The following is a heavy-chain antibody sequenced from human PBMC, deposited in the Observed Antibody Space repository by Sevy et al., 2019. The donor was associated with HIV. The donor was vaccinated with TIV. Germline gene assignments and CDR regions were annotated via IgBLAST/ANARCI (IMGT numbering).Heavy chain of an antibody. CDR1: GFTFSSYG. Sequence: GGSLRLSCAASGFTFSSYGMHWVRQAPGKGLEWVAVIWYDGSNKYYADSVKGRFTISRDNSKNTLFLQMNSLRDEDTALYYCARLERFAYSGQGTLVTVSS. CDR3: ARLERFAY. V-gene: IGHV3-33*01. D-gene: IGHD3-3*01. J-gene: IGHJ4*02. CDR2: IWYDGSNK.